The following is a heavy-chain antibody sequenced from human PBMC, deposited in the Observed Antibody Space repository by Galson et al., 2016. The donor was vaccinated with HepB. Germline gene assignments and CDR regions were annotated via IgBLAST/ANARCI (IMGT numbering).Heavy chain of an antibody. CDR1: GFSVSSSY. V-gene: IGHV3-53*04. Sequence: SLRLSCAASGFSVSSSYMTWVRQAPGKGLEWVSVIYTGGATYYADSVKGRFTISRHNSKNTLFLQMNSLRDEDTAVYHCARGLVGSTKAFESWGQGTLVAVSS. CDR2: IYTGGAT. CDR3: ARGLVGSTKAFES. J-gene: IGHJ4*02. D-gene: IGHD1-26*01.